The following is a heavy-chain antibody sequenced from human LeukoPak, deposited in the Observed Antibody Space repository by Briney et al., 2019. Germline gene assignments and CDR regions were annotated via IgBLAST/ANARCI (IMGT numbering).Heavy chain of an antibody. J-gene: IGHJ6*02. CDR3: ARERYCTSASCYDYYSYYGLDI. D-gene: IGHD2-2*01. CDR2: ISGSGGST. CDR1: GFTFSSYA. Sequence: GGSLRLSCAACGFTFSSYAMTWVRQAPGKGLEWVSAISGSGGSTYYADSVKGRFTISRDNSKNTLFLHMHGLRAQDTALYYCARERYCTSASCYDYYSYYGLDIWGQGTTVTVSS. V-gene: IGHV3-23*01.